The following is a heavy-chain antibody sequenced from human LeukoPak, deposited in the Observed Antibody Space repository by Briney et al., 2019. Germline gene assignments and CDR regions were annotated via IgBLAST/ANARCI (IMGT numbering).Heavy chain of an antibody. D-gene: IGHD5-18*01. CDR2: ISAYNGNT. J-gene: IGHJ4*02. V-gene: IGHV1-18*01. Sequence: ASVKVSCKAYGYTFTSYGISWVRQAPGQGLEWMGWISAYNGNTNYAQKLQGRVTMTTDTSTSTAYMELRSLRSDDTAVYYCARDWSGYSYGYRTLIDYWGQGTLVTVSS. CDR1: GYTFTSYG. CDR3: ARDWSGYSYGYRTLIDY.